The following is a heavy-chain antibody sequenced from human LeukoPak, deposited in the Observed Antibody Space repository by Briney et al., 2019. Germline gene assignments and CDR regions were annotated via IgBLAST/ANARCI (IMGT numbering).Heavy chain of an antibody. CDR3: AKEQFLEWLLSPNYFDY. V-gene: IGHV3-23*01. CDR1: GFTFSSYA. CDR2: ISGSGGST. Sequence: PGGSLRLSCAATGFTFSSYAMSWVRQAPGKGLEWVSAISGSGGSTYYADSVKGRFTISRDNSKNTLYLQMNSLRAEDTAVYYCAKEQFLEWLLSPNYFDYWGQGTLVTVSS. J-gene: IGHJ4*02. D-gene: IGHD3-3*01.